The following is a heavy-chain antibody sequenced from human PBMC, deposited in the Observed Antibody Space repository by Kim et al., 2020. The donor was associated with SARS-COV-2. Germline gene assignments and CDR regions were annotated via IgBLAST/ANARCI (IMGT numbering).Heavy chain of an antibody. V-gene: IGHV3-53*01. CDR2: IYSGGST. D-gene: IGHD3-16*01. Sequence: GGSLRLSCAASGFTVSSNYMSWVRQAPGKGLEWVSVIYSGGSTYYADSVKGRFTISRDNSKNTLYLQMNSLRAEDTAVYYCARDFIFGPDYYYYGMDVWGQGTTSPSP. J-gene: IGHJ6*02. CDR3: ARDFIFGPDYYYYGMDV. CDR1: GFTVSSNY.